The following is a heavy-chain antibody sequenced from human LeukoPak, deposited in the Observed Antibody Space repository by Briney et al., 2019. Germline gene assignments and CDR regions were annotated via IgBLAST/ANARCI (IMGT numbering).Heavy chain of an antibody. V-gene: IGHV3-7*01. Sequence: QPGGSLRLSCTDSGFTSTNFWVIWVRQSPGKGPEGGANINKDGRLKQYVVSVRGRFTISRDNAKNSVHLQMNRLRDEEKAIYYCVGEVMGDAFDTWGQGTMVAVSS. CDR2: INKDGRLK. CDR1: GFTSTNFW. D-gene: IGHD3-16*01. J-gene: IGHJ3*02. CDR3: VGEVMGDAFDT.